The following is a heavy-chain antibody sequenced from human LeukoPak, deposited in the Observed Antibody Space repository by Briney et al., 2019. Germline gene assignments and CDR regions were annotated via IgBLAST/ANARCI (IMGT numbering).Heavy chain of an antibody. Sequence: PGGSLRLSCGASGFTFSDHYMHWVRQAPGKGLEWVGRIRNKANSYTTEYAASVKGRFTISRDDSKNSVYLQMNSLKIEDTAVYYCGRAPTTMAYFDSWGQGTLVTVSA. CDR2: IRNKANSYTT. CDR1: GFTFSDHY. J-gene: IGHJ4*02. D-gene: IGHD5-18*01. CDR3: GRAPTTMAYFDS. V-gene: IGHV3-72*01.